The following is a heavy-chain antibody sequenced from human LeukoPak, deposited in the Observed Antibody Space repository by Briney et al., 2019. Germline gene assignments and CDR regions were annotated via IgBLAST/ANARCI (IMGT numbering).Heavy chain of an antibody. Sequence: GESLEISCKGSGYHFTSYWIGWVRQMPGKGLEWIGIIYPGDSDTRYSPSFQGQVTISADKSISTAYLQWSSLKASDTAMYYCARTPELGDENWYFDLWGRGTLVTVSS. V-gene: IGHV5-51*01. J-gene: IGHJ2*01. CDR3: ARTPELGDENWYFDL. D-gene: IGHD7-27*01. CDR1: GYHFTSYW. CDR2: IYPGDSDT.